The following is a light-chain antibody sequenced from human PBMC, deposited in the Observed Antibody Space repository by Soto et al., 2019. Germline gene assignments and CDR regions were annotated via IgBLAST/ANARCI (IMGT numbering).Light chain of an antibody. CDR3: HHRQSWPRT. Sequence: EIVLTQSPATLSSFPGDRVTLSCRASQAVNTRLAWYQHKPGQAPRLLIYLASNRAAGVPARFSGSGSGTDFTLTIPNVEPEDFAVYYCHHRQSWPRTLGQGTKV. V-gene: IGKV3D-11*03. CDR1: QAVNTR. CDR2: LAS. J-gene: IGKJ1*01.